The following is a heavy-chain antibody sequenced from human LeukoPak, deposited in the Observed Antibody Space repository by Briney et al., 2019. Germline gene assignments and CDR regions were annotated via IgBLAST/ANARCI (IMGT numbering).Heavy chain of an antibody. Sequence: PSETLSLTCTVSGGSISSSSYYWGWIRQPPGKGLEWIGSIYYSGSTYYNPSLKSRVTISVDTSKNQFSLKLSSVTAADTAVYYCARVVPAARERWFDPWGQGTLVTVSS. CDR2: IYYSGST. V-gene: IGHV4-39*01. CDR3: ARVVPAARERWFDP. J-gene: IGHJ5*02. D-gene: IGHD2-2*01. CDR1: GGSISSSSYY.